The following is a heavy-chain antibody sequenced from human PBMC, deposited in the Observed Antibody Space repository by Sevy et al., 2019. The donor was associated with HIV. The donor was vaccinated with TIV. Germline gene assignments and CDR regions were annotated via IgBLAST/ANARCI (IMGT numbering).Heavy chain of an antibody. D-gene: IGHD2-2*01. J-gene: IGHJ5*02. V-gene: IGHV4-31*03. Sequence: SETLSLTCTVSGGSISSGGYYWSWIRQHPGKGLEWIGYIYYSGSTYYNPSLKSRVTISVDTSKNQFSLKLSSVIAADTAVYYCARGLPPYCSSTSCLPDNWFDPWGQGTLVTVSS. CDR2: IYYSGST. CDR1: GGSISSGGYY. CDR3: ARGLPPYCSSTSCLPDNWFDP.